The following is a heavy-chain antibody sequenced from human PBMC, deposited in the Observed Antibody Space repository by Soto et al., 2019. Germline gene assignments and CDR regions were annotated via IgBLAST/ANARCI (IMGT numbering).Heavy chain of an antibody. V-gene: IGHV3-23*01. CDR1: GFTFSTYA. D-gene: IGHD1-1*01. CDR2: ISGSGGST. J-gene: IGHJ4*02. Sequence: GGSLRLSCAASGFTFSTYAMSWVRQAPGKGLEWVSGISGSGGSTYYADSVKGRLSISRDNAKNTVSLQMNNLRAEDTAVYYCAGASGWKFDYWGLGVLVTVSS. CDR3: AGASGWKFDY.